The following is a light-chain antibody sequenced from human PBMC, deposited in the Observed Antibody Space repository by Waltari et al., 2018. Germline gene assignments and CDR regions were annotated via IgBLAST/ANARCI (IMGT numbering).Light chain of an antibody. CDR1: SSNIGTHP. CDR2: DDN. J-gene: IGLJ1*01. Sequence: HSVLTQPPSAAGTPGQRVTISCSGRSSNIGTHPVYWYQQFPGRAPRLLIYDDNQRPSGVPSRFSVSKSGTSASLVISGLRSDDEANYYCAAWDDSPSGYVFGTGTEVTVL. CDR3: AAWDDSPSGYV. V-gene: IGLV1-47*01.